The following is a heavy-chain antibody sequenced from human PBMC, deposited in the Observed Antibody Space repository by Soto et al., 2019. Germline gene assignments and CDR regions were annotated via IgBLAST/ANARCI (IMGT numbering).Heavy chain of an antibody. CDR2: INYSGST. D-gene: IGHD4-17*01. V-gene: IGHV4-30-4*01. CDR3: AKDTVINYYYYGMDV. J-gene: IGHJ6*02. Sequence: QVQLQESGPGLVKPSQTLSLTCTVSGGSISSDYYWSWIRQPPGKGLEWIGYINYSGSTHYNPSLKSRVTISVDTSKNQFSLKLSSMTAADTAVYYCAKDTVINYYYYGMDVWGQGTTVTVS. CDR1: GGSISSDYY.